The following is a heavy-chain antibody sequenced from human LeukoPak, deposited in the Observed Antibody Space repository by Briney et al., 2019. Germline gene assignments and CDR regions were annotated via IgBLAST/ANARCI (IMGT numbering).Heavy chain of an antibody. CDR3: ARTSGGWTFDI. V-gene: IGHV3-30*04. Sequence: PGRSLRLSCAASGFTFSNYAMHWVRQAPGKGLEWVALISYDGSNKYYADCVKGRFTISRDNSKNTVYLQMNGLRAEDTAVYYRARTSGGWTFDIWGQGTMVTVSS. CDR1: GFTFSNYA. CDR2: ISYDGSNK. J-gene: IGHJ3*02. D-gene: IGHD6-19*01.